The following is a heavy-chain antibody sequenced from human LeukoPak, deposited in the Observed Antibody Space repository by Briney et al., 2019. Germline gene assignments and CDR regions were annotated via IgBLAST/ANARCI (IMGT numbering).Heavy chain of an antibody. CDR2: IKSKTDGGTT. Sequence: GGSLRLSCAASGFTFSNAWMSWVRQAPGKGPEWVGRIKSKTDGGTTDYAAPVRGRFTISRDDSKNTLYLQMNSLRTEDTALYYCTTDLGDGRGGFGGQGTLVTVSS. J-gene: IGHJ4*02. CDR3: TTDLGDGRGGF. CDR1: GFTFSNAW. D-gene: IGHD3-16*01. V-gene: IGHV3-15*01.